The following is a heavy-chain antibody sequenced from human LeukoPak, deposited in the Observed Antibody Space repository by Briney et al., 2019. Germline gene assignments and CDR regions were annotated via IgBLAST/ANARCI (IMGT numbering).Heavy chain of an antibody. V-gene: IGHV3-9*01. CDR1: GFTFDDYA. CDR2: ISWNSGSI. J-gene: IGHJ4*02. CDR3: AKDMESLSLLLGYFDY. Sequence: GGSLRLSCAASGFTFDDYAMHWVRQAPGKGLEWVSGISWNSGSIGYADSVKGRFTISRDNAKNSLYLQMNSLRAEDTALYYCAKDMESLSLLLGYFDYCGQGTLVTVSS. D-gene: IGHD3-22*01.